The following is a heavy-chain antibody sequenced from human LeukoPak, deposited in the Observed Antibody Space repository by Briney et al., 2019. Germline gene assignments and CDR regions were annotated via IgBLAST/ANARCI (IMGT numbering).Heavy chain of an antibody. CDR3: ARHFKKNGYNYYFDY. CDR2: IYSSGST. D-gene: IGHD5-24*01. V-gene: IGHV4-59*08. CDR1: GGSIDSYY. Sequence: SETLSLTCTVSGGSIDSYYWSWIRQPPGKGLEWIGYIYSSGSTDYNPSLKSRLSISVDTSKKQFSLKLTSVTAADTAVYYCARHFKKNGYNYYFDYWGQGTLVTVSS. J-gene: IGHJ4*02.